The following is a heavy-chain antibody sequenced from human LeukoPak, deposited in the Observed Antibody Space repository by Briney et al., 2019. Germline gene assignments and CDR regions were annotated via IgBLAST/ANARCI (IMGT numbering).Heavy chain of an antibody. D-gene: IGHD3-22*01. J-gene: IGHJ6*03. CDR2: IKQDGSEK. V-gene: IGHV3-7*01. CDR3: ARVQKAITYYYDSSGSVYYYMDV. CDR1: GFTFSSYW. Sequence: GGALRLSCAASGFTFSSYWISWVRQARGKGVGLVANIKQDGSEKYYVDAVKGRFTISRDNAKNSRYVQMNSRRAEATVVYYCARVQKAITYYYDSSGSVYYYMDVWGKGPTVPVSS.